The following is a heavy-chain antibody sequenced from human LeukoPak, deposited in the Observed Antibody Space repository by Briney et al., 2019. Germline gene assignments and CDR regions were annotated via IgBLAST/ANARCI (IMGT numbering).Heavy chain of an antibody. J-gene: IGHJ4*02. CDR3: AEGGNIRWELLA. V-gene: IGHV3-30*02. D-gene: IGHD1-26*01. Sequence: PGGSLRLSCAASGFTFSSYGMHWVRQAPGKGLEWVAFIRYDGSNKYYADSVKGRFTISRDNSKNTLYLQMNSLRAEDTAVYYCAEGGNIRWELLAWGQGTLVTVSS. CDR1: GFTFSSYG. CDR2: IRYDGSNK.